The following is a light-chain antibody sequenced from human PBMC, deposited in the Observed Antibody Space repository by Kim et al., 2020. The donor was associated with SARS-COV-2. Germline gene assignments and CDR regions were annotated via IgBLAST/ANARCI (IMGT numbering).Light chain of an antibody. J-gene: IGLJ7*01. Sequence: ELTQPPSASGTPGQRVTISCSGSSSNIGSNYVYWYQQLPGTAPKLLIYRNNQRPSGVPDRFSGSKSGTSASLAISGLRSEDEADYYCAAWDDSLSAAV. CDR3: AAWDDSLSAAV. V-gene: IGLV1-47*01. CDR2: RNN. CDR1: SSNIGSNY.